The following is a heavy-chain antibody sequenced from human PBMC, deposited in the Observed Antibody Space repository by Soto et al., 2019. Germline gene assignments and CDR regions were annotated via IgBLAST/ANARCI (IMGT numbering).Heavy chain of an antibody. D-gene: IGHD3-10*01. CDR1: GYTLSDYF. CDR3: ARGSGSFVYGMDV. J-gene: IGHJ6*02. V-gene: IGHV1-46*01. Sequence: QVQLVQSGAEVKKPGASVKVSCNASGYTLSDYFMHWVRQAPGQGLEWMGTINPRGGSTRYAENFQGRVTMTSDTSTITVYMELSSLRSDDTAVFYCARGSGSFVYGMDVWGQGTRVTVSS. CDR2: INPRGGST.